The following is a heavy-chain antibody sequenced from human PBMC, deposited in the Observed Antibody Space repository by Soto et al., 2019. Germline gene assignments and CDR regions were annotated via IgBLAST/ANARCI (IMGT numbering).Heavy chain of an antibody. J-gene: IGHJ4*02. Sequence: QVQLQESGPGLVKPSETLSLTCTVSGGSVSSGNYYWSWIRQPPGKGLEWIGYFYYTGSTNYNPALKSLVTLSIDASKNQFSRRLSSVTAADTAVYYCARSMYYSDGSNYSPFDYWGQGTLVTVSS. CDR1: GGSVSSGNYY. CDR2: FYYTGST. D-gene: IGHD3-22*01. V-gene: IGHV4-61*01. CDR3: ARSMYYSDGSNYSPFDY.